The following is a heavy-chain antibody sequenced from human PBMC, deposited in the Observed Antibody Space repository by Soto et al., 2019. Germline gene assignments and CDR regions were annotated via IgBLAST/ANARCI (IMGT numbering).Heavy chain of an antibody. CDR1: GYTFTNYA. J-gene: IGHJ3*02. CDR2: ISAVNGST. CDR3: ARVRHSYGSDAFDI. D-gene: IGHD5-18*01. Sequence: GASVKVSCKASGYTFTNYAIHWVRQAPGQNLEWMGMISAVNGSTKYAQRFQGRVTITRDTSTSTVYMELSSLRSEDTAVYYCARVRHSYGSDAFDIWGQGTMVTVSS. V-gene: IGHV1-3*01.